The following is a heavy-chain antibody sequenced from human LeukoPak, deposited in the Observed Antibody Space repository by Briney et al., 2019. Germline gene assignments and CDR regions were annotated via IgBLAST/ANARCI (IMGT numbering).Heavy chain of an antibody. D-gene: IGHD4-17*01. CDR2: ISSTSSYT. V-gene: IGHV3-21*01. CDR1: GFTFSNYN. Sequence: GGSLRLSCAASGFTFSNYNMNWVRHTPGKGLEWVSFISSTSSYTYYADSVKGRFTISRDDANNSLSLQMHSLTADDTAVYYCAKEASWDYGDYYYFDYWGQGTLVTVSS. CDR3: AKEASWDYGDYYYFDY. J-gene: IGHJ4*02.